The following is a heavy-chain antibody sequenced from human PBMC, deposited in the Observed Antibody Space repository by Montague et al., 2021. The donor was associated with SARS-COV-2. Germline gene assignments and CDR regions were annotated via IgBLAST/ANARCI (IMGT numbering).Heavy chain of an antibody. Sequence: SETLSLTCAVYGGAFSGYCWGWIRHPPRTGLELVWEINLSKSTKYNPSLKSRVTISVDTSKNQFSLKLSSVTAADTAVYYFARGTKRVFTYDYDSSGYASNYWGQGTLVTVSS. V-gene: IGHV4-34*01. CDR2: INLSKST. D-gene: IGHD3-22*01. J-gene: IGHJ4*02. CDR3: ARGTKRVFTYDYDSSGYASNY. CDR1: GGAFSGYC.